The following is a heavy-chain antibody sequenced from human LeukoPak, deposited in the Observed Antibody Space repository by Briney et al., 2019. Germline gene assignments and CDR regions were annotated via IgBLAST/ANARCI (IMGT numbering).Heavy chain of an antibody. CDR1: GGSISNYY. J-gene: IGHJ4*02. CDR3: ARVRQQQLDY. CDR2: VSSSGSS. Sequence: SDTLSLTCTVSGGSISNYYWAWIRQPVGRELEWIGRVSSSGSSNYNPSLESRVTISVDRSKNQFSLKLSSVTAADTAVYYCARVRQQQLDYWGQGTLVTVSS. V-gene: IGHV4-4*07. D-gene: IGHD6-13*01.